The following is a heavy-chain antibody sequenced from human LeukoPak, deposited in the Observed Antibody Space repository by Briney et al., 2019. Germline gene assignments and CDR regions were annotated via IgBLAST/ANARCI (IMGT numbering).Heavy chain of an antibody. CDR1: GFTFSSYW. CDR2: INHNGNVN. D-gene: IGHD4-17*01. Sequence: GSLRLSCAASGFTFSSYWMNWARQAPGKGLEWVASINHNGNVNYYVDSVKGRFTISRDNAKNSLYLQMNSLRVEDTAVYNCARLRDTVTSASDYWGQGTLVTVSS. CDR3: ARLRDTVTSASDY. V-gene: IGHV3-7*01. J-gene: IGHJ4*02.